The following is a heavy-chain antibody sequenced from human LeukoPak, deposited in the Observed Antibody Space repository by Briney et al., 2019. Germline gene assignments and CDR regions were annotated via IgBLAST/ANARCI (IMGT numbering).Heavy chain of an antibody. J-gene: IGHJ4*02. Sequence: EASVKVSCKASGYSFTSYYMHWVRQAPGQGLEWMGIINPSGGSTSYAQKFQGRVTVTRDTSTSTVYMELSSLRSEDTAVYYCASGPGDYEFYWGQGTLVTVSS. D-gene: IGHD4-17*01. CDR3: ASGPGDYEFY. CDR2: INPSGGST. CDR1: GYSFTSYY. V-gene: IGHV1-46*01.